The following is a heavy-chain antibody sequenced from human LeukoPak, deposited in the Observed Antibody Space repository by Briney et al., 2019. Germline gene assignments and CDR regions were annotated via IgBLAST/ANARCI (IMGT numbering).Heavy chain of an antibody. J-gene: IGHJ4*02. D-gene: IGHD1-26*01. CDR1: GYSISSGYY. Sequence: PSETLSLTCTVSGYSISSGYYWGWIRQPPGKGLEWIGSIPHSGITHYHPSFKSRVTISLDTSKNQFSLRLTSVTAADTAVYYCAREVGANRAIDYWGQGTLVSVSS. CDR2: IPHSGIT. V-gene: IGHV4-38-2*02. CDR3: AREVGANRAIDY.